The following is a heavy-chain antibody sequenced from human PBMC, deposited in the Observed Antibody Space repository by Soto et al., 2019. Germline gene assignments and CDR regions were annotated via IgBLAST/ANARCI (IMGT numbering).Heavy chain of an antibody. V-gene: IGHV5-51*01. CDR2: IYPGDSHT. D-gene: IGHD6-13*01. CDR1: YC. J-gene: IGHJ4*02. CDR3: ARLFIAAAGPVFDY. Sequence: YCVGRVRQIRGKGLEWIGIIYPGDSHTRYSPSFQGQVTISADKSTSTAYLQWTSLKASDTAMYYCARLFIAAAGPVFDYRGQGTLVTVPS.